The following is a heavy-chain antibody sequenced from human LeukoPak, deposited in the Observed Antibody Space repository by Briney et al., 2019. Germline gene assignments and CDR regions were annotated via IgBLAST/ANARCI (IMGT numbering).Heavy chain of an antibody. J-gene: IGHJ4*02. CDR2: INPNSGGT. CDR1: GYTFTGYY. D-gene: IGHD2-21*01. CDR3: ARVLRYCGGDCYDY. Sequence: ASVKVSCKASGYTFTGYYMRWVRQAPGQGLEWMGRINPNSGGTNYAQKFQGRVTMTRDTSISTAYIDLSRLRSDDTAVYYCARVLRYCGGDCYDYWGQGTLVTVSS. V-gene: IGHV1-2*06.